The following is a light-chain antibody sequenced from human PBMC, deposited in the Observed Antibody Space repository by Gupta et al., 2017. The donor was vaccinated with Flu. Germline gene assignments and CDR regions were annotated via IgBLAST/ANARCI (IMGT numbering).Light chain of an antibody. CDR2: DVT. CDR1: SINVGSDSF. Sequence: ITTSGIGPSINVGSDSFVSWYQQRPGQAPKLIIYDVTQRPSGVSYRFSGSKSGDTASLTISGLQAEDEAEYYCGAYEGSDTFDVFGAGTKVTVL. CDR3: GAYEGSDTFDV. V-gene: IGLV2-23*02. J-gene: IGLJ1*01.